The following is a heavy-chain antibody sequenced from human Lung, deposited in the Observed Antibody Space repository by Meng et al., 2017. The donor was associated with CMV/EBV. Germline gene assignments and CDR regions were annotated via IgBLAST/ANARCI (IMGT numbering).Heavy chain of an antibody. CDR1: GGSISSSSYY. V-gene: IGHV4-39*07. Sequence: QRQLQESGPGPVPPSETLSLTCSVSGGSISSSSYYWGWIRQSPGKGLEWIGSIYFSGNTYYNPSLKSRVTMSVGTAQNKFSLTLRSVTAADTAVYYCVTETGYNYDNWGQGALVTVSS. CDR2: IYFSGNT. D-gene: IGHD5-24*01. J-gene: IGHJ4*02. CDR3: VTETGYNYDN.